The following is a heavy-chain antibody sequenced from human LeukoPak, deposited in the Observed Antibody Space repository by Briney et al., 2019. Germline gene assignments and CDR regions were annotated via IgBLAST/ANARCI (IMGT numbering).Heavy chain of an antibody. CDR3: AKPDDSSGYYYGYYFDY. CDR2: ISYDGSNK. V-gene: IGHV3-30*18. D-gene: IGHD3-22*01. Sequence: PGGSLRLSCAASGFTFSSYGMHWVRQAPGKGLEWVAVISYDGSNKYYADSVKGRFTISRDNSKNTLYLQMNSLRPEDTAVYYCAKPDDSSGYYYGYYFDYWGQGTLVTVSS. J-gene: IGHJ4*02. CDR1: GFTFSSYG.